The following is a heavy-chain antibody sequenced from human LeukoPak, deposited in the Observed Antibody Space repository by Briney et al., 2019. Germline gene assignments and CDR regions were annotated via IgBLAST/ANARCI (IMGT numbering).Heavy chain of an antibody. CDR2: IHTSGST. Sequence: PSETLSLTCTVSGGSTSNYFCTWLRQSAGKGLEWIGRIHTSGSTNYNPSLKSRVSMSVDTSKRQFSLNLKSLTAADTAVYYCVVSPNQDFFDYWGQGPLVTVSS. CDR1: GGSTSNYF. V-gene: IGHV4-4*07. J-gene: IGHJ4*02. CDR3: VVSPNQDFFDY.